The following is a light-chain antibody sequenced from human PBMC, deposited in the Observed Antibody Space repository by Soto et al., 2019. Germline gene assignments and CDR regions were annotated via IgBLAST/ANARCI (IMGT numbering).Light chain of an antibody. CDR3: ATLDDSLSGWV. V-gene: IGLV1-47*02. CDR1: SFNVGSNH. J-gene: IGLJ3*02. Sequence: QPVLTQPPSASGTPGQRVSISCSGSSFNVGSNHVYWYQQLPGTAPKLLIYSNNQRPSGVPDRFSGTKSGTSASLAISGLRSEDEADYYCATLDDSLSGWVFGGGTKLTVL. CDR2: SNN.